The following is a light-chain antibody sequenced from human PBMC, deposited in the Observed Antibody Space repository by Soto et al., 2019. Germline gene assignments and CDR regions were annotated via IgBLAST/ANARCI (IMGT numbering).Light chain of an antibody. V-gene: IGKV3-20*01. CDR1: QRFGSSN. J-gene: IGKJ1*01. Sequence: EIVLTQSPGTLSLSPGERGTLSCRASQRFGSSNLAWYQQKPGQAPRLLIYSTSSRATGIPDRFSGSGSGTDFTLTISRLEPEDFAVYYCQHYGSSWTFGQGTKVDIK. CDR3: QHYGSSWT. CDR2: STS.